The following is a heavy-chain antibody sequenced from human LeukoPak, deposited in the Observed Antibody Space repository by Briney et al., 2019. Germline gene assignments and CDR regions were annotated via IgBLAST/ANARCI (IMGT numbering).Heavy chain of an antibody. D-gene: IGHD5-18*01. CDR2: ISYSGST. J-gene: IGHJ4*02. CDR3: ARHQGGYTYGYSYFDY. CDR1: GGSISSSTYY. V-gene: IGHV4-39*01. Sequence: SETLSLTCTVSGGSISSSTYYWGWIRQPPGKGLEWIGSISYSGSTYYNSSLKSRVTIFVDTSKNQFSLKLSSVTAADTAVYYCARHQGGYTYGYSYFDYWGQGTLVTVSS.